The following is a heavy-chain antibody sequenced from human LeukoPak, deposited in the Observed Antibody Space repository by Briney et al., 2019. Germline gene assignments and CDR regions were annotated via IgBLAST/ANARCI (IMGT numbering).Heavy chain of an antibody. CDR2: IYTSGST. CDR3: ARDCKETPYSSSRVAYYYYYMDV. D-gene: IGHD6-6*01. CDR1: GGSISSYY. Sequence: KPSETLSLTCTVSGGSISSYYWSWIRQPAGKGLEWIGRIYTSGSTNYNPSLNSRVTMSVDTSKNQFSLKLSSVTAADTAVYYCARDCKETPYSSSRVAYYYYYMDVWGKGTTVTVSS. V-gene: IGHV4-4*07. J-gene: IGHJ6*03.